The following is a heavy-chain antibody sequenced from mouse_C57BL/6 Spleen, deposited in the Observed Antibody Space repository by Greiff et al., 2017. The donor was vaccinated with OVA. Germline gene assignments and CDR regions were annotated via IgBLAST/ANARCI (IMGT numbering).Heavy chain of an antibody. V-gene: IGHV1-50*01. Sequence: QVQLQQPGAELVKPGASVKLSCKASGYTFTSYWMQWVKQRPGQGLEWIGEIDPSDSYTNYNQKFKGKATLTVDTSSSTAYMQLSSLTSEDSAVYYCASGRALNYWGQGTTLTVSS. CDR1: GYTFTSYW. CDR3: ASGRALNY. J-gene: IGHJ2*01. CDR2: IDPSDSYT. D-gene: IGHD3-3*01.